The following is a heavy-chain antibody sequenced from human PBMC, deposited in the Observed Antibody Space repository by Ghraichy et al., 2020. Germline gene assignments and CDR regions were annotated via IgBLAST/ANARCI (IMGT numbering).Heavy chain of an antibody. CDR3: AKDDGKSIPGNY. CDR1: ALTFSIYA. CDR2: ISDTGGRT. J-gene: IGHJ4*02. Sequence: GGSLRLSCGGFALTFSIYAMSWVRHAPGKGLEWVSTISDTGGRTYYADSVKGRFTISRDNSKNTLFLQMNSLRAEDTAVYHCAKDDGKSIPGNYWGQGTLVTVSS. D-gene: IGHD1-1*01. V-gene: IGHV3-23*01.